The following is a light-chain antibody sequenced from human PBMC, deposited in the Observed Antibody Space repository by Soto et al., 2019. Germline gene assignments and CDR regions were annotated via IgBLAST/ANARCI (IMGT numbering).Light chain of an antibody. CDR3: SSYTSSSTLVV. CDR2: DVS. V-gene: IGLV2-14*01. J-gene: IGLJ2*01. CDR1: SSDVGGYNY. Sequence: QSALTQPASVSGSPGQSITISCTGTSSDVGGYNYVSWYQQHPGKAPKLMIYDVSNRPSGVSNRCSGSKSGNTASLTSSGLQAEDDADYYCSSYTSSSTLVVFGGGTKLTVL.